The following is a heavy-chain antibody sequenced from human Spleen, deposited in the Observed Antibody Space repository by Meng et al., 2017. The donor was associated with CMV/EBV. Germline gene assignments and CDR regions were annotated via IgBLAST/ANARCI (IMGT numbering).Heavy chain of an antibody. CDR2: IYYSGRP. J-gene: IGHJ4*02. D-gene: IGHD2-21*01. CDR1: GCSIGSASCY. Sequence: SETLFLTCTVSGCSIGSASCYWGWIRQPPGKGLEWIGRIYYSGRPYYNPSLKSRVTILIDTSKNRFSLKLGSVTAADTAIYYFVTTYCGGDGYPLGFDYWGQGTLVTVSS. V-gene: IGHV4-39*07. CDR3: VTTYCGGDGYPLGFDY.